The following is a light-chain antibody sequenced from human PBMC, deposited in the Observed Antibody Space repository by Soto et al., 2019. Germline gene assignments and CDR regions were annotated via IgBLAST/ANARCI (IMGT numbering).Light chain of an antibody. Sequence: EIVLTQSPGTLSLSPGERATLSCRASQSVRSNYLALYQQKPGQAPRLLIYGASSRATGIPDRFSGTGSGTDFTLTISRLEPEYLAVYYCQQYGSSPYTFGQGTKLEIK. CDR1: QSVRSNY. CDR2: GAS. CDR3: QQYGSSPYT. V-gene: IGKV3-20*01. J-gene: IGKJ2*01.